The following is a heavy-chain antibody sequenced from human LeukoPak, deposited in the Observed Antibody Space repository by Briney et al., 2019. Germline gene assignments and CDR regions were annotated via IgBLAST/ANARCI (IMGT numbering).Heavy chain of an antibody. CDR3: ARFSFGSSRYYFDC. V-gene: IGHV3-21*01. D-gene: IGHD3-16*01. J-gene: IGHJ4*02. Sequence: GGSLRLSCAASGFTFSSYWMAWVRQAPGKGLEWVSSISTSSSSIYYADSVKGRFSISRDNAKNSLFLQMNSLRAEDTAVYYCARFSFGSSRYYFDCWGQGTLVTVSS. CDR1: GFTFSSYW. CDR2: ISTSSSSI.